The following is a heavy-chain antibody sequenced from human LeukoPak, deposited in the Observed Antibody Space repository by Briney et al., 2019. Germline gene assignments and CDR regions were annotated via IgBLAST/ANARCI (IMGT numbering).Heavy chain of an antibody. CDR2: KYYSGDT. J-gene: IGHJ4*02. CDR3: ARVIAGRLDF. Sequence: SETLSLTCTVSGDSVSSDSWSWIRQAPGQGLEWIGDKYYSGDTNYTPSLKSRVTISVDTSKNQFSLKLSSVTAADTAVYYCARVIAGRLDFWGQGTLVTVSS. D-gene: IGHD6-6*01. CDR1: GDSVSSDS. V-gene: IGHV4-59*02.